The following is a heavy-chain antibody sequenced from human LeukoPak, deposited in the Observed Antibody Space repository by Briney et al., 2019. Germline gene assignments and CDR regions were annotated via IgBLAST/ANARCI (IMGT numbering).Heavy chain of an antibody. Sequence: ASVKVSCKASGYTFTGSYMHWVRQAPGQGLEWMGWINPNSGGTNYAQKLQGRVTMTRDTSISTAYMELSRLRSDDTAVYYCARSDYVSNWFDPWGQGTLVTVSS. V-gene: IGHV1-2*02. CDR3: ARSDYVSNWFDP. CDR2: INPNSGGT. D-gene: IGHD3-16*01. J-gene: IGHJ5*02. CDR1: GYTFTGSY.